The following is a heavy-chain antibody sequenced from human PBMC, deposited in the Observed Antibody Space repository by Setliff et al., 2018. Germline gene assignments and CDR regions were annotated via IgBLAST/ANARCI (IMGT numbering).Heavy chain of an antibody. D-gene: IGHD3-16*02. Sequence: ASVKVSCKASGGSLNGYSVSWVRQAPGQGLEFLGRIVLIFGTPNYAQKFQDRVTIGADKSTSTAYMEMSSLNFEDTAVYYCATETVTFGGIIVRGYFDVWGQGTMVTVSS. CDR1: GGSLNGYS. J-gene: IGHJ3*01. V-gene: IGHV1-69*06. CDR2: IVLIFGTP. CDR3: ATETVTFGGIIVRGYFDV.